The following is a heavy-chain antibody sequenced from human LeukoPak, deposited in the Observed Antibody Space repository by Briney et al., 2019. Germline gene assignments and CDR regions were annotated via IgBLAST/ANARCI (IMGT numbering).Heavy chain of an antibody. Sequence: GGSLRLSCATSGFTFNNNAMSWVRQAPGKRLEWVSAINGGDDATEYADSVKGRFTISRDNSKNTLYLQMNSLRPEDTAVYYCARCTASCYANAFDVWGQGTLLTVSS. V-gene: IGHV3-23*01. J-gene: IGHJ3*01. CDR1: GFTFNNNA. CDR3: ARCTASCYANAFDV. CDR2: INGGDDAT. D-gene: IGHD2-2*01.